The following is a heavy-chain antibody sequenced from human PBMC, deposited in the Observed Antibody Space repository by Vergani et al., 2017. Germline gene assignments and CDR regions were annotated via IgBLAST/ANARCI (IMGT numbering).Heavy chain of an antibody. CDR3: ARAPSGYDYRPYDY. D-gene: IGHD5-12*01. Sequence: QVQLVESGGGLVKPGGSLRLSCAASGFTFSDYYMSWIRQAPGKGLEWVSYISSSSSYTNYADSVKGRFTISRDNAKNSLYLQMNSLRAEDTAVYYCARAPSGYDYRPYDYWGQGTLVTVSS. V-gene: IGHV3-11*06. J-gene: IGHJ4*02. CDR1: GFTFSDYY. CDR2: ISSSSSYT.